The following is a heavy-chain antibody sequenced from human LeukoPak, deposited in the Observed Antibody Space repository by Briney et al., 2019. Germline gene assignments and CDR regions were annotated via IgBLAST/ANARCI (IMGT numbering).Heavy chain of an antibody. V-gene: IGHV1-69*04. CDR2: IIPILGIA. CDR3: AREWGPYCSGGSCYAH. J-gene: IGHJ4*02. D-gene: IGHD2-15*01. CDR1: GGTFSSYT. Sequence: SVKVSCKASGGTFSSYTISWVRQAPGQGLEWMGRIIPILGIANYAQKFQGRVTITADKSTSTAYMELSSLRSDDTAVYYCAREWGPYCSGGSCYAHWGQGTLVTVSS.